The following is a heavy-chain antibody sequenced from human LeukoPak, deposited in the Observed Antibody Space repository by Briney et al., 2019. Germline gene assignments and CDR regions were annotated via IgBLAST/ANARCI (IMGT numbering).Heavy chain of an antibody. Sequence: SETLSLTCTVSGGSINSYYWSWIRQPPGKGLEWIGYIYYSGSTYFNPSLKSRLTISVDTSKNQFSLKLSAVTAADTAVYFCASVRRGFGESSKYYSYYYMDVWGNGTTVTISS. V-gene: IGHV4-59*04. D-gene: IGHD3-10*01. CDR1: GGSINSYY. J-gene: IGHJ6*03. CDR2: IYYSGST. CDR3: ASVRRGFGESSKYYSYYYMDV.